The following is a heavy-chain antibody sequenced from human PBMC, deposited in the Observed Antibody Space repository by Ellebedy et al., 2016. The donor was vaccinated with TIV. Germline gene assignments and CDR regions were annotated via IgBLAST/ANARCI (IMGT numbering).Heavy chain of an antibody. J-gene: IGHJ6*02. D-gene: IGHD5-24*01. Sequence: GESLKISCVASGFTFTDSYMSWLRQAPGKGLEWVSVISGTGVSTDYADSVKGRFTISRDNSKNTAYLQMNSLKAEDTAVYYCAKTEGRDGYGRYFYGMEVWGRGTTVTVSS. CDR2: ISGTGVST. CDR1: GFTFTDSY. CDR3: AKTEGRDGYGRYFYGMEV. V-gene: IGHV3-23*01.